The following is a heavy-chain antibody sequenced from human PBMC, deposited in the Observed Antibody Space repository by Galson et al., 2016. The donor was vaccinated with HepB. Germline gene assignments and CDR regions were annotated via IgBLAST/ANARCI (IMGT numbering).Heavy chain of an antibody. Sequence: SETLSLTCSVSGASINNYFWAWIRQPPGKGLEWIGYVYFSVSTNYNPSVPGRITVSSDASRYQFSLKLRSVTAADTAIYYCARIPRGYEVEWFHPWGQGILATVPS. CDR2: VYFSVST. J-gene: IGHJ5*02. CDR3: ARIPRGYEVEWFHP. D-gene: IGHD3-3*01. V-gene: IGHV4-59*01. CDR1: GASINNYF.